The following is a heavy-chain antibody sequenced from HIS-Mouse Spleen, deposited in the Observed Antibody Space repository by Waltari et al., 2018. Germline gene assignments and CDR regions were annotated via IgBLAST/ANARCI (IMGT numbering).Heavy chain of an antibody. V-gene: IGHV4-39*07. Sequence: QLQLQESGPGLVKPSETLSLTCTVSGGPISSISYYWGWIRPPPGKGLEWIGSIYYSGSTYYNPSLKSRVTISVDTSKNQFSLKLSSVTAADTAVYYCAREIPYSSSWYDWYFDLWGRGTLVTVSS. D-gene: IGHD6-13*01. CDR3: AREIPYSSSWYDWYFDL. J-gene: IGHJ2*01. CDR2: IYYSGST. CDR1: GGPISSISYY.